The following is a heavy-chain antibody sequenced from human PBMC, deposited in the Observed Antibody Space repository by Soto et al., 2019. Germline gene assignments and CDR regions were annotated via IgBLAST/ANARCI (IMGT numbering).Heavy chain of an antibody. D-gene: IGHD2-15*01. Sequence: PGGSLRLSCAASGFIVCSVHLVWVRQAPGKGLEWVSVTYSGGTTYHADSVKGRFTISRDNSKNTLYLQMTSLRADDTAVYYCARDGGYCSGGSCYSGVPWFDPWGQGTLVTVSS. CDR3: ARDGGYCSGGSCYSGVPWFDP. CDR1: GFIVCSVH. CDR2: TYSGGTT. V-gene: IGHV3-66*01. J-gene: IGHJ5*02.